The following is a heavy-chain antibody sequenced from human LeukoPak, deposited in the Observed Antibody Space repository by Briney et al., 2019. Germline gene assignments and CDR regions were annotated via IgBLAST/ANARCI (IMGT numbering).Heavy chain of an antibody. J-gene: IGHJ4*02. CDR1: GFTFYDYG. Sequence: GGSLRLSCAASGFTFYDYGMTWVRQAPGKGLEWVSTIRGTGDSTHYADSVKGRFIISRDKSKNMLYLQMNGLRAEDTAIYYCAKGQELDDGVFDSWGQGTLVTVSS. CDR2: IRGTGDST. D-gene: IGHD1-1*01. CDR3: AKGQELDDGVFDS. V-gene: IGHV3-23*01.